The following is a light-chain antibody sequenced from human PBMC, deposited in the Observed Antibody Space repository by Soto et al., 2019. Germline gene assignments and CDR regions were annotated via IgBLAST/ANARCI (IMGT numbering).Light chain of an antibody. V-gene: IGKV3-20*01. Sequence: EIVLTQSPGTLSLSPGERATLSCWASQSVASTYLGWYQQKPGQAPRLLIYGASSRATGIPDRFSGSGSGTDFTLTISRLEPEDFALYYCQQYAGSPTFGQGTRLVIK. CDR1: QSVASTY. CDR2: GAS. J-gene: IGKJ5*01. CDR3: QQYAGSPT.